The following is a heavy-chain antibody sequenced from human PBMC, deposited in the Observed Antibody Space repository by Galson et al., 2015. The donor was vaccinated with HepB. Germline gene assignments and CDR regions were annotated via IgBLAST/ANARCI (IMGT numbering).Heavy chain of an antibody. CDR1: GGTFATYA. CDR3: ARADGGGNSDRLILSFYGLLV. V-gene: IGHV1-69*13. Sequence: SVKVSCKASGGTFATYAISWVRQAPGQGLEWMGGIVPIVRAADYAQKFQGRVTITADESTNTAYMELRSLKSEDTAVYYCARADGGGNSDRLILSFYGLLVWGQGTTVTVSS. CDR2: IVPIVRAA. D-gene: IGHD4-23*01. J-gene: IGHJ6*02.